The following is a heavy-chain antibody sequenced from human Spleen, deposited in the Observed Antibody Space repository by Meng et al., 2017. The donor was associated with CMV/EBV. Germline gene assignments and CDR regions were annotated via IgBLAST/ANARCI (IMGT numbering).Heavy chain of an antibody. CDR2: IDWDDDK. CDR3: ARTRTGGLGLRYYYHGMDV. Sequence: SGPTLVKPTQTLTLTCTFSGFSLSTSGMCVSWVRQPPGKALEWLALIDWDDDKYYSTSLKTRLTISKDTSKNQVVLTTTNMDPVDTATYYCARTRTGGLGLRYYYHGMDVWGQGTTVTVSS. J-gene: IGHJ6*02. CDR1: GFSLSTSGMC. V-gene: IGHV2-70*20. D-gene: IGHD7-27*01.